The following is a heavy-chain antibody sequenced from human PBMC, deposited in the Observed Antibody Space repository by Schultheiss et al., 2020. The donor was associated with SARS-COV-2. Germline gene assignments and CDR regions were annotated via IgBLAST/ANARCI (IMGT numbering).Heavy chain of an antibody. CDR3: ARDSPDVPRNRRYYGMDV. J-gene: IGHJ6*02. CDR1: GGAISSYY. D-gene: IGHD3-10*02. CDR2: VYYRGST. Sequence: GSLRLSCTVPGGAISSYYWSWIRQPPGKGLEWIGYVYYRGSTNYKPSLRSRVTISVDTSKGQLSLRLNSVTAADTAVYYCARDSPDVPRNRRYYGMDVWGQGTTVTVSS. V-gene: IGHV4-59*01.